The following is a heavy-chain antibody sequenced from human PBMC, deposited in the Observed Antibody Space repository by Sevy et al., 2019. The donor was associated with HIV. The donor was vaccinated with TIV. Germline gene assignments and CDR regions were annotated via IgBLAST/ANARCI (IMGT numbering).Heavy chain of an antibody. CDR1: GFTFSSYA. CDR3: ASCSSSSSWPNWFDP. CDR2: ISYDGSNK. J-gene: IGHJ5*02. V-gene: IGHV3-30-3*01. D-gene: IGHD6-13*01. Sequence: GGSLRLSCAASGFTFSSYAMHWVRQAPGKGLEWVAVISYDGSNKYYADSVKGRFTISRDNSKNTLYLQMNSLSAEDTAVYYCASCSSSSSWPNWFDPWGQGTLVTVSS.